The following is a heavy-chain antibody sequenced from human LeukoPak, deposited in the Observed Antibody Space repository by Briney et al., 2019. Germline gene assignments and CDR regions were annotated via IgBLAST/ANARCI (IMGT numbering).Heavy chain of an antibody. J-gene: IGHJ5*02. V-gene: IGHV4-59*01. D-gene: IGHD2-15*01. CDR3: ARTGCSGGSCYTGFDP. CDR2: IYYSGST. Sequence: SETLSLTCTASGGSISSYYWSWIRPPPGKGLEWIGYIYYSGSTNYNPSLKSRVTISVDTSKNQFSLKLSSVTAADTAVYYCARTGCSGGSCYTGFDPWGQGTLVTVSS. CDR1: GGSISSYY.